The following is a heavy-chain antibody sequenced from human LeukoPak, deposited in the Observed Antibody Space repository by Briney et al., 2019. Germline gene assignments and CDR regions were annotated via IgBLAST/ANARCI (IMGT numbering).Heavy chain of an antibody. CDR2: ISYDGSNK. D-gene: IGHD6-19*01. CDR1: GFTFSSYA. Sequence: GGSLRLSCAASGFTFSSYAMHWVRQAPGKGLEWVAVISYDGSNKYYADSVKGRFTISRDNSKNTLYLQMNSLRAEDTAVYYCAKEEGYSSGWSYYFDYWGQGTLVTVSS. J-gene: IGHJ4*02. CDR3: AKEEGYSSGWSYYFDY. V-gene: IGHV3-30-3*01.